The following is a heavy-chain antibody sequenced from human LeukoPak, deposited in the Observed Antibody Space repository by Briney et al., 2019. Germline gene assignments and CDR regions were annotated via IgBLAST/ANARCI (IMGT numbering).Heavy chain of an antibody. Sequence: GASVKVSCKASGYTFTGYYMHWVRQAPGQGLEWMGWINPNSGGTNYAQKFQGRVTMTRDTSISTAYMELSRPRSDDTAVYYCARGYYDILTGLSPFDPWGQGTLVTVSS. CDR2: INPNSGGT. CDR1: GYTFTGYY. CDR3: ARGYYDILTGLSPFDP. D-gene: IGHD3-9*01. V-gene: IGHV1-2*02. J-gene: IGHJ5*02.